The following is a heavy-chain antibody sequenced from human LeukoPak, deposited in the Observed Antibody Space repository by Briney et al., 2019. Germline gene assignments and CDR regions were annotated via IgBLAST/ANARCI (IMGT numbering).Heavy chain of an antibody. Sequence: SETLPLTCAVYGGSFSGYYWSWIRQPPGKGLEWIGEINHSGSTSYNPSLKSRVTISVDTSKNQFSLKLSSVTAADTAVYYCARGPYYYDSSGYYLFDYWGQGTLVTVSS. CDR1: GGSFSGYY. J-gene: IGHJ4*02. CDR2: INHSGST. CDR3: ARGPYYYDSSGYYLFDY. D-gene: IGHD3-22*01. V-gene: IGHV4-34*01.